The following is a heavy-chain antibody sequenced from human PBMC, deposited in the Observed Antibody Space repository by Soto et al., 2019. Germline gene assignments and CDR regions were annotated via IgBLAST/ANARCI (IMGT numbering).Heavy chain of an antibody. J-gene: IGHJ4*02. D-gene: IGHD5-12*01. CDR1: GASISYGGFS. Sequence: SETLSLTCTVSGASISYGGFSCSWIRQSPGKGLEWIGYISHLESTYFHPSFKSRLTMSIDRTRNQFSLKLSSVTAADMAVYYCHRGGGYDSFDYGGQGVRDTVS. CDR2: ISHLEST. CDR3: HRGGGYDSFDY. V-gene: IGHV4-30-2*06.